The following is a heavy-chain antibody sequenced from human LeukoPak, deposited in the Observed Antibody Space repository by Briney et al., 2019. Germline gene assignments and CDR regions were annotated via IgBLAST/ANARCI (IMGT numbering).Heavy chain of an antibody. V-gene: IGHV4-4*07. CDR3: ARDHDSSGRYYRGTFDI. CDR2: IYSNGNT. D-gene: IGHD3-22*01. Sequence: SETLSLTCTVSGGSIGGYSWSWIRQPAGKGLEWIGRIYSNGNTNYSPSLKSLITVSVDTSKNQFSLHLSSVTAADTAVYYCARDHDSSGRYYRGTFDIWGQGTMVTVSS. CDR1: GGSIGGYS. J-gene: IGHJ3*02.